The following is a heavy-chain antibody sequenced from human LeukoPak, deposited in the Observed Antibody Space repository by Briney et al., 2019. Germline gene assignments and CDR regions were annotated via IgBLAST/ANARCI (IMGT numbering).Heavy chain of an antibody. V-gene: IGHV3-21*01. CDR1: GFTFSSYS. CDR2: ISSSSSYI. D-gene: IGHD3-10*01. CDR3: ARGDYYGSGTPGY. J-gene: IGHJ4*02. Sequence: GGSLRLSCAASGFTFSSYSMNWVRQAPGKGLEWVSSISSSSSYIYYADSVKGRFTISGDNAKNPLYLQINSLRAEDTAVYYCARGDYYGSGTPGYWGQGTLVTVSS.